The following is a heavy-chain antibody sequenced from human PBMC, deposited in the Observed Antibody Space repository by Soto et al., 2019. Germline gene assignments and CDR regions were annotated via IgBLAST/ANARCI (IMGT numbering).Heavy chain of an antibody. CDR3: ARDYIQEQWLTPFDY. V-gene: IGHV1-69*08. J-gene: IGHJ4*02. CDR1: GGTFSSYT. D-gene: IGHD6-19*01. Sequence: QVQLVQSGAEVKKPGSSVKVSCKASGGTFSSYTISWVRQAPGQGLEWMGRIIPILGIANYAQKSQGRVTITADKSTSTAYMELSSLRSEDTAVYYCARDYIQEQWLTPFDYWGQGTLVTVSS. CDR2: IIPILGIA.